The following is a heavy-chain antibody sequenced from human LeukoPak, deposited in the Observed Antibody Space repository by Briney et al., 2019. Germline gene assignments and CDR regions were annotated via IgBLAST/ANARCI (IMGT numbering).Heavy chain of an antibody. CDR1: GFTFDDYG. CDR3: ARSERGPYYTEAAGY. Sequence: PGGSLRLSCAASGFTFDDYGMSWVRQAPGKGLEWVSGINWSGGSTGYADSVKGRFTISRDNAKNSLYLQMNSLRAEDTALYHCARSERGPYYTEAAGYWGQGTLVTVSS. V-gene: IGHV3-20*01. D-gene: IGHD1-26*01. J-gene: IGHJ4*02. CDR2: INWSGGST.